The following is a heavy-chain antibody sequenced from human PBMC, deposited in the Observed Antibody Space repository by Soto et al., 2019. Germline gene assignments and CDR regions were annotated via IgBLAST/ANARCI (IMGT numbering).Heavy chain of an antibody. D-gene: IGHD3-3*01. V-gene: IGHV3-9*01. CDR1: GFTFDDYA. J-gene: IGHJ4*02. CDR2: ISWNSGSI. CDR3: AKAGFWSGYYRLVDY. Sequence: EVQLVESGGGLVQPGRSLRLSCAASGFTFDDYAMHWVRQAPGKGLEWVSGISWNSGSIGYADSVKGRFTISRDNAKNSLYLQMNSLRAEDTALYYCAKAGFWSGYYRLVDYWGQGTLVPVSS.